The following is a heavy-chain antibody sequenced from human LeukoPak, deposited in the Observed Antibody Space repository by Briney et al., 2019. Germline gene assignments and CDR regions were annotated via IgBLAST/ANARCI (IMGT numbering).Heavy chain of an antibody. CDR3: ARGDFQITRAFDY. CDR1: GYTFTGYY. J-gene: IGHJ4*02. CDR2: INPNSGDT. D-gene: IGHD3-16*01. Sequence: ASVKVSCKASGYTFTGYYMHWVRQAPGQGLEWMGWINPNSGDTNYAQKLQGRVTMTSDTSINTASMEMSRLRSDDTAVYYCARGDFQITRAFDYWGQGTLVTVSS. V-gene: IGHV1-2*02.